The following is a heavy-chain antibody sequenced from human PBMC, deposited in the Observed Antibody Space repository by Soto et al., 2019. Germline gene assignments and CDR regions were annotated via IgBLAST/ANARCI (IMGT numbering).Heavy chain of an antibody. CDR2: ISDDGNKK. D-gene: IGHD1-26*01. V-gene: IGHV3-30*18. CDR3: AKDGEWELGAFDI. Sequence: PGGSLRLSCAASGFTFSNHGMHWVRQAPGKGLEWVALISDDGNKKYYADSVKGRFTISRDDSKNTVYLQMNSLRAEDTAVYYCAKDGEWELGAFDIWGQGTMVTVSS. J-gene: IGHJ3*02. CDR1: GFTFSNHG.